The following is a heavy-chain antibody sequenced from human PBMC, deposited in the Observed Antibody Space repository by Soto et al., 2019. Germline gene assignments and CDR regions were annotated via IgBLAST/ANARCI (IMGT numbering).Heavy chain of an antibody. CDR2: ISNDGSTT. D-gene: IGHD6-6*01. CDR1: GFAFRTYW. J-gene: IGHJ4*02. V-gene: IGHV3-74*01. Sequence: DVQLVESGGGLVQPGGSLRLSCAASGFAFRTYWMYWVRQTPGKGLVWVSRISNDGSTTHYADSVKGRFTISRDNAKDTLYLQMTSLGAEDTAVYYCARDLRPTDYWGQGTLVTVSS. CDR3: ARDLRPTDY.